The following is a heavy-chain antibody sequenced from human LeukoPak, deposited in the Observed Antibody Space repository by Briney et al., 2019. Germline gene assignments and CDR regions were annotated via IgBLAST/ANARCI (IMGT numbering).Heavy chain of an antibody. D-gene: IGHD6-13*01. J-gene: IGHJ6*02. CDR2: ISGSGGST. CDR1: GFTFSSYA. V-gene: IGHV3-23*01. Sequence: HAGGSLRLSCAASGFTFSSYAMSWVRQAPGKGLEWVSAISGSGGSTYYADSVKGRFTISRDNSKNTLYLQMNSLRAEDTAVYYCAKDFAPRWHYYYGMDVWGQGTTVTVSS. CDR3: AKDFAPRWHYYYGMDV.